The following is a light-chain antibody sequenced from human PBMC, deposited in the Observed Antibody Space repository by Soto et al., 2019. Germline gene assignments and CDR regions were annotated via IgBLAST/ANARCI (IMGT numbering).Light chain of an antibody. V-gene: IGKV3D-15*01. J-gene: IGKJ3*01. CDR2: GAS. CDR1: QSVRSN. Sequence: EIVMTQSPVTLSVSPGERATLSCRASQSVRSNLAWYQRQPGQPPRLLIYGASIRATGVPARFSGSGSGTDFTLTTSCLQSEDSAVYYCQQFKNWTPTFTFGPGTKVEIK. CDR3: QQFKNWTPTFT.